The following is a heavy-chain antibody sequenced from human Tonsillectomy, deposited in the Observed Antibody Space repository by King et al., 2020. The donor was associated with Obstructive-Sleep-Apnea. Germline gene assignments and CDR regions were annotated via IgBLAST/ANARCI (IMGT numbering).Heavy chain of an antibody. J-gene: IGHJ5*02. V-gene: IGHV6-1*01. CDR2: AYYRSKWFN. D-gene: IGHD3-22*01. Sequence: VQLQQSGPGLVKPSQTPSLTCAISGGRVSNKTAVLNLIRQSPSRGLEWLGRAYYRSKWFNEYSKSVKSRITINPDTSKNQFSLQLNSVTPGDTAVYYCAGARSYYYTWGQGTLVTVSS. CDR1: GGRVSNKTAV. CDR3: AGARSYYYT.